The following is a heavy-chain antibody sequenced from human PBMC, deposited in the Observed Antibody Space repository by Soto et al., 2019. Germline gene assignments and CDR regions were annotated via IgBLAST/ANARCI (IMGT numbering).Heavy chain of an antibody. CDR2: IIPIFGTA. V-gene: IGHV1-69*13. Sequence: SVKVSCKASGGAFSSYAISWVRQAPGQGLEWMGGIIPIFGTANYAQKFQGRVTITADESTSTAYMELSSLRSEDTAVYYCARVIVGATSPGYYYYGMDVWGQGTTVTVSS. CDR3: ARVIVGATSPGYYYYGMDV. D-gene: IGHD1-26*01. J-gene: IGHJ6*02. CDR1: GGAFSSYA.